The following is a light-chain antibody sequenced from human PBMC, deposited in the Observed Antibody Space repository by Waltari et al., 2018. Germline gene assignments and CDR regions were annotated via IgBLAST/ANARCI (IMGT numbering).Light chain of an antibody. Sequence: EIVLTQSPGTLSSSPGERVTLSCRASQSVTRTLAWYQQKPGQAPRLLIYDASTRATGIPDRSSGSGSGTDFSLTISRLEPEDFAVYYCQKYGTLPATFGQGTKVEIK. CDR3: QKYGTLPAT. CDR2: DAS. V-gene: IGKV3-20*01. CDR1: QSVTRT. J-gene: IGKJ1*01.